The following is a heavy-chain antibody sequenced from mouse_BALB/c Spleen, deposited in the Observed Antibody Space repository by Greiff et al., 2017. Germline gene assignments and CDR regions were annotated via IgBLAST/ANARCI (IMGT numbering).Heavy chain of an antibody. D-gene: IGHD4-1*01. CDR3: ASITGTLFDY. Sequence: EVKLVESGGDLVKPGGSLKLSCAASGFTFSSYGMSWVRQTPDKRLEWVATISSGGSYTYYPDSVKGRFTISRDNAKNTLYLQMSSLKSEDTAMYYCASITGTLFDYWGQGTTLTVSS. CDR1: GFTFSSYG. CDR2: ISSGGSYT. V-gene: IGHV5-6*01. J-gene: IGHJ2*01.